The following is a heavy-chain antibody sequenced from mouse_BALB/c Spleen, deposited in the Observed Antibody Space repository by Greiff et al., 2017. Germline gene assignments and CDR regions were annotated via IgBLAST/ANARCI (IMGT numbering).Heavy chain of an antibody. J-gene: IGHJ3*01. D-gene: IGHD1-2*01. CDR2: ISYSGST. CDR1: GYSITSDYA. V-gene: IGHV3-2*02. CDR3: ARNYGHVAY. Sequence: EVQRVESGPGLVKPSQSLSLTCTVTGYSITSDYAWNWIRQFPGNKLEWMGYISYSGSTSYNPSLKSRISITRDTSKNQFFLQLNSVTTEDTATYYCARNYGHVAYWGQGTLVTVSA.